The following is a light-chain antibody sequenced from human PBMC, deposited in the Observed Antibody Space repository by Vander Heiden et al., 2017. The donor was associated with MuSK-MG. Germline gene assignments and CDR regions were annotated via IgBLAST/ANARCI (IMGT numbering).Light chain of an antibody. Sequence: DIQMTQSPSTLSASVGDRVTITCRASQSFSSWLAWYQQKPGKAPKVLIFDASSLESGVPSRFSGSGSGGEFTLTISSLQPDDFATYYCQQDNSYVWTFAQAAKVEIK. CDR2: DAS. CDR1: QSFSSW. V-gene: IGKV1-5*01. CDR3: QQDNSYVWT. J-gene: IGKJ1*01.